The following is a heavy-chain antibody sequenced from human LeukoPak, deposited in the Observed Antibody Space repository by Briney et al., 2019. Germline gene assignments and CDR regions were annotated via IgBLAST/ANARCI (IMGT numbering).Heavy chain of an antibody. V-gene: IGHV4-4*07. D-gene: IGHD3-10*01. CDR2: IYTSGST. CDR3: AREKRVNYGSVSLDY. Sequence: SETLSLTCTVSGGSISSYYWSWIRQPAGKGLEWIGRIYTSGSTNYNPSLKSRVTMSVDTSKNQFSLKLSSVTAADTAVYYCAREKRVNYGSVSLDYWGQVTLVTSSS. CDR1: GGSISSYY. J-gene: IGHJ4*02.